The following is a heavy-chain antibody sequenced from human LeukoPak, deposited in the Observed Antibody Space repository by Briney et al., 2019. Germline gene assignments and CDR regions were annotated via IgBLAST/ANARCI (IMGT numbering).Heavy chain of an antibody. Sequence: GGSLRLSCAASGFIFTTYWMSWVRQAPGKGLEWVAHINIDGNEKFYVDSVRGRFTISRDNAENSLLLQMNNLRAEDTAVYYCARADTRTAAAVWFDPWGQGTLVTVSS. V-gene: IGHV3-7*01. CDR2: INIDGNEK. D-gene: IGHD6-13*01. CDR3: ARADTRTAAAVWFDP. CDR1: GFIFTTYW. J-gene: IGHJ5*02.